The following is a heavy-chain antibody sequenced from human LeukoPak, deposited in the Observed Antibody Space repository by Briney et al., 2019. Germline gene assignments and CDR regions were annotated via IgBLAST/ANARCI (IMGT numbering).Heavy chain of an antibody. CDR1: GYTFTSYG. D-gene: IGHD3/OR15-3a*01. CDR3: ARDYGFWSGYYGNYDY. J-gene: IGHJ4*02. V-gene: IGHV1-18*01. CDR2: ISAYNGNT. Sequence: GASVKVSCKASGYTFTSYGISWVRQAPGQGLEWMGWISAYNGNTNYAQKLQGRVTMTTDTSTSTVYMELSSLRSEDTAVYYCARDYGFWSGYYGNYDYWGQGTLVTVSS.